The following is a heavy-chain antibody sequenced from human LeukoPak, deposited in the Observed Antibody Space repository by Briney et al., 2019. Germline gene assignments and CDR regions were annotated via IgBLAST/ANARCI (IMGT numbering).Heavy chain of an antibody. CDR2: IYYSGST. J-gene: IGHJ4*02. CDR3: ARLPYYYDSSGYRDY. V-gene: IGHV4-59*08. D-gene: IGHD3-22*01. CDR1: GGSISSYY. Sequence: PSETLSLTCTVSGGSISSYYCSWIRQPPGKGLEWIGYIYYSGSTNYNPSLKSRVTISVDTSKNQFSLKLSSVTAADTAVYYCARLPYYYDSSGYRDYWGQGTLVTVSS.